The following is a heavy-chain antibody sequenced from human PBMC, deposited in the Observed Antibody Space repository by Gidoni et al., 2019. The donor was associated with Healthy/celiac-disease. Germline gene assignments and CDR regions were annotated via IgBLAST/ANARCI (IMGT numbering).Heavy chain of an antibody. D-gene: IGHD5-12*01. V-gene: IGHV4-39*01. CDR2: IYYSGST. CDR1: GGSISSSSYY. J-gene: IGHJ5*02. Sequence: QLQLQESGPGLVKPSETLSLTCTVSGGSISSSSYYWGWIRQPPGKGLEWIGSIYYSGSTYYNPSLKSRVTISVDTSKNQFSLKLSSVTAADTAVYYCARQGSYSGYDRPEYNWFDPWGQGTLVTVSS. CDR3: ARQGSYSGYDRPEYNWFDP.